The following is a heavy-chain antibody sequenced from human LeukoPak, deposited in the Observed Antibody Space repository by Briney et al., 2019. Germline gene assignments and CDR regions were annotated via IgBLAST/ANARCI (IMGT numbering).Heavy chain of an antibody. CDR1: GFTFSSYA. D-gene: IGHD6-13*01. V-gene: IGHV3-23*01. J-gene: IGHJ4*02. CDR3: AKVVRGSSWYFDY. Sequence: GGSLRLSCAASGFTFSSYAMSWVRQAPGKGLEWVSAISGSGGSTYYADSVKGRFTISRDNSKNTLYLQMSSLRVEDTAVYYCAKVVRGSSWYFDYWGQGTLVTVSS. CDR2: ISGSGGST.